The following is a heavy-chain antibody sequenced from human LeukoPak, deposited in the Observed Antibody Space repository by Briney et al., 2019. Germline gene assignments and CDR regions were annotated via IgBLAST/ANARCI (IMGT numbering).Heavy chain of an antibody. CDR3: AKDISVELGYYFDY. J-gene: IGHJ4*02. CDR2: ISWNSGDI. V-gene: IGHV3-9*01. D-gene: IGHD1-26*01. CDR1: GFTFDDYA. Sequence: PGGSLRLSCAASGFTFDDYAMHWVRQAPGKGLEWVSGISWNSGDIGYADSVKGRFTISRDNAKNSLYLQMNSLRAEDTAFYYCAKDISVELGYYFDYWGQGTLVTVSS.